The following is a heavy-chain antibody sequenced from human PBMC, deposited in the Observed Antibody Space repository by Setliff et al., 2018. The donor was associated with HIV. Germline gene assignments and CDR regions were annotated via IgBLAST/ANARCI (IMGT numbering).Heavy chain of an antibody. V-gene: IGHV4-4*07. CDR2: IQTSEGT. CDR1: GGSISTDY. D-gene: IGHD3-10*01. J-gene: IGHJ4*02. CDR3: ARGGYGSGNAYYFAD. Sequence: LSLTCTVSGGSISTDYWTWVRQSAGKGLEWIGRIQTSEGTKYNPSLNSRVTVSIDTPKNQFSLDLTSVTAADTAVYYCARGGYGSGNAYYFADWGQGTLVTVS.